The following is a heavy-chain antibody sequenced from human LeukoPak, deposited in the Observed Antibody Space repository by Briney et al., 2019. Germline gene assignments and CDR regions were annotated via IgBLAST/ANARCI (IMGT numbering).Heavy chain of an antibody. V-gene: IGHV3-7*03. J-gene: IGHJ4*02. CDR1: GFPFSSYS. D-gene: IGHD6-13*01. CDR3: ARSIPYGTTWYGRSDY. Sequence: GGSLRLSCAASGFPFSSYSMTWVRQAPGKGLEWVANIKPDGTTKFYVDSVKGRFTISRDNALSSLYLQMNSLRAEDTAIYYCARSIPYGTTWYGRSDYWGQGTLVTVSS. CDR2: IKPDGTTK.